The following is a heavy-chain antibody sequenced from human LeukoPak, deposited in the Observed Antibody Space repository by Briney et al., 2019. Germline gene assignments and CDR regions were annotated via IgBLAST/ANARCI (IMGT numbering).Heavy chain of an antibody. D-gene: IGHD5-12*01. CDR3: ARDRGIRGYSGYDHRHNYNWFDP. Sequence: ASVKVSCKASGYTFNTYGITWVRQAPGQGLEWMGWISGYNGKTKYAQKLQGRVTMTTDTSTSTAYMELRSLRSDDTAVYYCARDRGIRGYSGYDHRHNYNWFDPWGQGTLVTVSS. J-gene: IGHJ5*02. V-gene: IGHV1-18*01. CDR1: GYTFNTYG. CDR2: ISGYNGKT.